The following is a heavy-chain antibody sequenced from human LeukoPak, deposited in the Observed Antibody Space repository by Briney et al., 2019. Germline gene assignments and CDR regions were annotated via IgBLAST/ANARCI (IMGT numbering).Heavy chain of an antibody. CDR2: INPNSGGT. CDR3: ARDRSSYYYDSSGLDY. V-gene: IGHV1-2*02. D-gene: IGHD3-22*01. J-gene: IGHJ4*02. CDR1: GYTFTGYY. Sequence: ASVKVSCKASGYTFTGYYMHWVRQAPGQGLEWMGWINPNSGGTNYAQKFQGRVTMTRDTSISTAYMELSRLRSDDTAVYYCARDRSSYYYDSSGLDYWGRGTLVTVSS.